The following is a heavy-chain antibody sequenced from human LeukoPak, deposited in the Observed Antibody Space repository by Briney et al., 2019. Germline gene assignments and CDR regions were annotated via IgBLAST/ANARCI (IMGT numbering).Heavy chain of an antibody. Sequence: KPSETLSLTCSVSGDSISYFYWSWIRQAAGKGLEWIGRTSSSGNTDYNASLKSRVTMSVDTSKNQLSLKVISVTAADTAVYYCATTTIRLGYWGQGTLVTVSS. D-gene: IGHD1-26*01. CDR1: GDSISYFY. CDR3: ATTTIRLGY. J-gene: IGHJ4*02. V-gene: IGHV4-4*07. CDR2: TSSSGNT.